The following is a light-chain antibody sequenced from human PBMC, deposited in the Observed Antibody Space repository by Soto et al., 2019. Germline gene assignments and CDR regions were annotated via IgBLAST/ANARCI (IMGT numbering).Light chain of an antibody. CDR2: DTS. J-gene: IGKJ1*01. V-gene: IGKV3-15*01. CDR3: QQYYSYPQT. CDR1: QGIGDT. Sequence: EVVMRHSPATLSVSPGEGATLSFSSSQGIGDTLAWYQHKPGQTPRLLIYDTSTRATGVPTRFSGSGSGTDFTLTISCLQSEDFATYYCQQYYSYPQTFGQGTKVDIK.